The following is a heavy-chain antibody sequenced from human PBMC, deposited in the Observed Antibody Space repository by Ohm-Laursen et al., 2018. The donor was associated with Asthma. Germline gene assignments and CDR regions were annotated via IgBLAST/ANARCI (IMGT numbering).Heavy chain of an antibody. CDR2: ISYDGSNK. CDR1: GFTFSSYA. V-gene: IGHV3-30-3*01. Sequence: SLRLSCAASGFTFSSYAMHWVRQAPGKGLEWVAVISYDGSNKYYADSVKGRFTISRDNSKNTLYLQMNSLRAEDTAVYYCARDKAAYSSSWFDYWGRGTLVTVSS. D-gene: IGHD6-13*01. CDR3: ARDKAAYSSSWFDY. J-gene: IGHJ4*02.